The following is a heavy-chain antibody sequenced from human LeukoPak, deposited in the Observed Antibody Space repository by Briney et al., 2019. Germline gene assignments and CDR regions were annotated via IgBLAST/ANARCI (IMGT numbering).Heavy chain of an antibody. CDR1: GGSISSSSYY. J-gene: IGHJ4*02. CDR3: ARWGGNVGWLQLAYYFDY. CDR2: IYYSGST. V-gene: IGHV4-39*07. D-gene: IGHD5-24*01. Sequence: PSETLSLTCTVSGGSISSSSYYWDWIRQPPGKGLEWIGSIYYSGSTYYNPSLKSRVTISVDTSKNQFSLKLSSVTAADTAVYYCARWGGNVGWLQLAYYFDYWGQGTLVTVSS.